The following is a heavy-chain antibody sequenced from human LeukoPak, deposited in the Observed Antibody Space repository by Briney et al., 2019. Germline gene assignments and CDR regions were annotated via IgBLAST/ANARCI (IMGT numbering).Heavy chain of an antibody. Sequence: PGGSLRLSCAASGFTFDDYGMSWVRQAPGKGLEWVSGINWNGGSTGYADSVKGRFTISRDNAKNSLYLQMNSLRAEDTAVYYCARGSPGIQLLDAFDIWGQGTMVTVSS. CDR2: INWNGGST. D-gene: IGHD5-18*01. CDR1: GFTFDDYG. J-gene: IGHJ3*02. CDR3: ARGSPGIQLLDAFDI. V-gene: IGHV3-20*04.